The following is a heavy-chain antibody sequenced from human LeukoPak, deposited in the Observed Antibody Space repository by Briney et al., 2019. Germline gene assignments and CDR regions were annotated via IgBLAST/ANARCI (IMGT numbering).Heavy chain of an antibody. Sequence: GGSLRLSCAASGFTFSSYAMSWVRQAPGKGLEWVSAISGRGGSTYYADSVKGRFTISRDNSKNTLYLQMNSLRAEDTAVYYCAKDPPPDYDFWSGYYEAVSPAIDWGQGTLVTVSS. CDR1: GFTFSSYA. D-gene: IGHD3-3*01. J-gene: IGHJ4*02. V-gene: IGHV3-23*01. CDR3: AKDPPPDYDFWSGYYEAVSPAID. CDR2: ISGRGGST.